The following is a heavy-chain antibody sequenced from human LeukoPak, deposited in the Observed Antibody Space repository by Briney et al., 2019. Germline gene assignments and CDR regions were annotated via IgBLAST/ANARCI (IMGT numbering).Heavy chain of an antibody. CDR3: ARDLPGPGHI. Sequence: PGGSLRLSCAASGFTFSSYSMNWVRQAPGKGLEWVSYISSSSSTIYYADSVKGRFTISRDNAKNSLYLQMNSLRAEDTAVYYCARDLPGPGHIWGQGTMVTVSS. CDR1: GFTFSSYS. J-gene: IGHJ3*02. CDR2: ISSSSSTI. V-gene: IGHV3-48*01.